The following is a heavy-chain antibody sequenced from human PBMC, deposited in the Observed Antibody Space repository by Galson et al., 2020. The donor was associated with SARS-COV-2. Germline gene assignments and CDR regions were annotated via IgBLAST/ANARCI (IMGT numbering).Heavy chain of an antibody. CDR2: IYYSGRT. D-gene: IGHD3-22*01. Sequence: SQTLSLTCSVSGGSISSSYWSWIRQHPGKGLEWLGYIYYSGRTNYSPSLKSRVTMSIDTSRNQFSLNLNAVTAADTAIYYCAITYFYDSSGYWTFDHWGQGTLVTVSS. V-gene: IGHV4-59*01. CDR3: AITYFYDSSGYWTFDH. J-gene: IGHJ4*02. CDR1: GGSISSSY.